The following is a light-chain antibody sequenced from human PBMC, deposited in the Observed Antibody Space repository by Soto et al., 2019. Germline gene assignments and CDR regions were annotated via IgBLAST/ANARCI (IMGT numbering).Light chain of an antibody. Sequence: EIVLTQSPGTLSLSPGARATLSCRASQSVSNNYLAWYQQKPGQAPRLLIYGASKRATGIPDRFSGSGSGTDFSLTISRLEPEDFAVYYCHQYDNAPQTYGQGTKVDIK. J-gene: IGKJ2*01. CDR2: GAS. CDR1: QSVSNNY. CDR3: HQYDNAPQT. V-gene: IGKV3-20*01.